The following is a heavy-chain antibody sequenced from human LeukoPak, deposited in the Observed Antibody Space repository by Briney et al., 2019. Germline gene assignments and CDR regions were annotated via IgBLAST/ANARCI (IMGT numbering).Heavy chain of an antibody. D-gene: IGHD2-2*01. Sequence: SETLSLTCSVSDGSISNYYWTWIRQPPGKGLEWIGNIQYSGSTNFNPSLKSRVTVSVDTSRNQVSLKLRSVTAADTAVYYCARDSGLGYCSTTSCSYGLDVWGQGTTVFVS. CDR1: DGSISNYY. CDR3: ARDSGLGYCSTTSCSYGLDV. J-gene: IGHJ6*02. V-gene: IGHV4-59*01. CDR2: IQYSGST.